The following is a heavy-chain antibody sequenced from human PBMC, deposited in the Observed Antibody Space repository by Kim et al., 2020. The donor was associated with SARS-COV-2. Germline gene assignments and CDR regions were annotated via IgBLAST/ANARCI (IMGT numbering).Heavy chain of an antibody. D-gene: IGHD6-6*01. CDR1: GYTLTELS. Sequence: ASVKVSCKVSGYTLTELSMHWVRQAPGKGLEWMGGFDPEDGETIYAQKFQGRVTMTEDTSTDTAYMELSSLRSEDTAVYYCATGLRRVKIAARPDYYYGMDVWGQGTTVTVSS. V-gene: IGHV1-24*01. CDR3: ATGLRRVKIAARPDYYYGMDV. J-gene: IGHJ6*02. CDR2: FDPEDGET.